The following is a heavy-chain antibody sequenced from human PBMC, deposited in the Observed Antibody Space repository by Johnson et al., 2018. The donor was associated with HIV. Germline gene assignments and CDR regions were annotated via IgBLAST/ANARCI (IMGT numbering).Heavy chain of an antibody. D-gene: IGHD1-26*01. CDR1: GVTFDDYG. Sequence: VQLVESGGGVVRPGGSLRLSCVASGVTFDDYGMSWVRQTPGKGLEWVSAISGSGGSTYYADSVKGRFTISRDNSKNTLYLQMNSLRAEDTAMYYCAREGVGTTCPFDIWGQGTRVTVSS. V-gene: IGHV3-23*04. CDR2: ISGSGGST. J-gene: IGHJ3*02. CDR3: AREGVGTTCPFDI.